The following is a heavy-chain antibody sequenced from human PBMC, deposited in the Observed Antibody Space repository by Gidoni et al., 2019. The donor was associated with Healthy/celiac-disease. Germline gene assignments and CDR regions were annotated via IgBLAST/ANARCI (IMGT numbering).Heavy chain of an antibody. CDR3: ARGGRHVDY. J-gene: IGHJ4*02. CDR1: GFTFSSYA. V-gene: IGHV3-30-3*01. Sequence: QVQLVESGGGVVPPGRSLRLSCPASGFTFSSYAMHWVRQAPGKGLEWVAVISYDGSNKYYADSVKGRFTISRDNSKNTLYLQMNSLRAEDTAVYYCARGGRHVDYWGQGTLVTVSS. D-gene: IGHD1-26*01. CDR2: ISYDGSNK.